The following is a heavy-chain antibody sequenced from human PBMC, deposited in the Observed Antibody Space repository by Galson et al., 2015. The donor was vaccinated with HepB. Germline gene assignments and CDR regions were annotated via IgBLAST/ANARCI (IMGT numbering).Heavy chain of an antibody. J-gene: IGHJ3*02. D-gene: IGHD6-13*01. Sequence: SLRLSCAASGFNFGSYVMYWVRQAPGKGLEWVAIISYDGKNKYYEDSVKGRFTISRDSSKNTLYLQLNSLRTEDTALYYCAAELRIADAGFHGLDIWGQGTMVIVSS. CDR2: ISYDGKNK. CDR1: GFNFGSYV. CDR3: AAELRIADAGFHGLDI. V-gene: IGHV3-30*04.